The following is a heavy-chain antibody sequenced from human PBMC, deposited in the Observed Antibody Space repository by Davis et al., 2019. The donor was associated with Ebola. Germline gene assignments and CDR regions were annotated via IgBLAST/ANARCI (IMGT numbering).Heavy chain of an antibody. J-gene: IGHJ6*02. V-gene: IGHV5-51*01. D-gene: IGHD2-2*01. Sequence: KVSCKGSGYSFTSYWIGWVRQMPGKGLEWMGIIYPGDSDTRYSPSFQGHVTISADKSISTAYLQWSSLKASDTAMYYCARHPIVVVPAATRPYYYYGMDVWGQGTTVTVSS. CDR1: GYSFTSYW. CDR2: IYPGDSDT. CDR3: ARHPIVVVPAATRPYYYYGMDV.